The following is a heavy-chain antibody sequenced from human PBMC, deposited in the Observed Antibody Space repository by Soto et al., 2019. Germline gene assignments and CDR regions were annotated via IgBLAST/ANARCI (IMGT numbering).Heavy chain of an antibody. Sequence: PGGSLRLSCAASGFTFSSYGMHWVRQAPGKGLEWVAVIWYDGSNKYYADSVKGRFTISRDNSKNTLYLQMNSLRAEDTAVYYCARLGPHYYGMDVWGQGTTVTVSS. CDR3: ARLGPHYYGMDV. D-gene: IGHD3-16*01. J-gene: IGHJ6*02. V-gene: IGHV3-33*01. CDR1: GFTFSSYG. CDR2: IWYDGSNK.